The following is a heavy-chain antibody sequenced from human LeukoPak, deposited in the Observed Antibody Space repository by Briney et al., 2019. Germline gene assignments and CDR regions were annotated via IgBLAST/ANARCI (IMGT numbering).Heavy chain of an antibody. J-gene: IGHJ6*03. V-gene: IGHV3-23*01. CDR2: ISGTADTT. Sequence: PGGSLRLSCAGSGFYSNDYARCAMSCGRQAPGKGLEWVSAISGTADTTKYADSVEGRFTISRDNSKNTLYLQMNSLRAEDTAVYYCAKGWDNFYFYYYMDVWGKGTMVTVSS. CDR3: AKGWDNFYFYYYMDV. D-gene: IGHD1-26*01. CDR1: GFYSNDYA.